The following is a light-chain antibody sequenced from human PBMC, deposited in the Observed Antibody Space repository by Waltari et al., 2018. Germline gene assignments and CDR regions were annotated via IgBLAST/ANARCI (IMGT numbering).Light chain of an antibody. CDR2: GAS. J-gene: IGKJ1*01. CDR1: QSVSSSY. V-gene: IGKV3-20*01. CDR3: QQYGRSPRT. Sequence: EIVVTQAPGTLSLARGQRATSSCRASQSVSSSYLAWYQQKPRQAPRLLLYGASSRAPALPDRFSGSGSGTDFPLPISRLEPEAFAVYSCQQYGRSPRTFGQGTKVEIK.